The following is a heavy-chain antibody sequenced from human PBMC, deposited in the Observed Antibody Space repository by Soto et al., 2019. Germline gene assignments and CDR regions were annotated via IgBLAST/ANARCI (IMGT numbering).Heavy chain of an antibody. CDR2: ISYDGSNK. D-gene: IGHD3-22*01. Sequence: GGSLRLSCAASGFTFSSYGMHWVRQAPGKGLEWVAVISYDGSNKYYADSVKGRFTISRDNSKNTLYLQMNSLRAEDTAVYYCAKEAGYSLYYFDYWGQGTLVTVSS. J-gene: IGHJ4*02. CDR3: AKEAGYSLYYFDY. V-gene: IGHV3-30*18. CDR1: GFTFSSYG.